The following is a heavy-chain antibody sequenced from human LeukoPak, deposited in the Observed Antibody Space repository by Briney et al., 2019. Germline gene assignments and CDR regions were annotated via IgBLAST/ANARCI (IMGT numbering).Heavy chain of an antibody. CDR2: ISGSGGST. Sequence: QPGGSLRLSCAASGFTLSSYAMSWVRQAPGKGLEWVSAISGSGGSTYYADSVKGRFTISRDNSKNTLYLQMNSLRAEDTAIYYCANENSRVSTIFGVRGSIWFDPWGQGTLVTVSS. J-gene: IGHJ5*02. V-gene: IGHV3-23*01. CDR3: ANENSRVSTIFGVRGSIWFDP. D-gene: IGHD3-3*01. CDR1: GFTLSSYA.